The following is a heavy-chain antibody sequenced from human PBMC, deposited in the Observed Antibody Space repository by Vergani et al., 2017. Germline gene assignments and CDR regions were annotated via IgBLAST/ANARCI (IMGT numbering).Heavy chain of an antibody. J-gene: IGHJ5*02. CDR2: INPSGGST. V-gene: IGHV1-46*01. CDR1: GYTFTREE. Sequence: QVQLVQSGAEVKKPGAAVKGEGKEGGYTFTREERQWVRQAPGQGREWMGIINPSGGSTSYAQKVQGRVTMTRDTSTSTVYMELSSLISEDTAVYYGARVLTGDGGWFDPWGQGTLVTVSS. D-gene: IGHD7-27*01. CDR3: ARVLTGDGGWFDP.